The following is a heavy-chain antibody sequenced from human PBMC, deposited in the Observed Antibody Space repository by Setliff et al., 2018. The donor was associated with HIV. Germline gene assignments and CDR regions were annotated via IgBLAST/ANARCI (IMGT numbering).Heavy chain of an antibody. V-gene: IGHV3-30*02. D-gene: IGHD3-16*01. J-gene: IGHJ4*02. CDR2: IRHHGRDK. Sequence: SLRLSCAASGFTFSTYGMHWVRQAPGKGLEWVAYIRHHGRDKYYADSVKGRFTISRDNAKNSVYLQMHSLRVEDTAVYYCAAVPWGHSSLIIDHWGQGTPVTSPQ. CDR3: AAVPWGHSSLIIDH. CDR1: GFTFSTYG.